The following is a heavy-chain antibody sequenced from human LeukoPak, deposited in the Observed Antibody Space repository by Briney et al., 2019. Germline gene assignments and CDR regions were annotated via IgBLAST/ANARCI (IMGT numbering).Heavy chain of an antibody. D-gene: IGHD3-3*01. CDR1: GGSISSSSYY. J-gene: IGHJ5*02. CDR3: ARQGVLRFLEWSGDSWFDP. V-gene: IGHV4-39*01. Sequence: AETLSPTCTVSGGSISSSSYYWGRIRQPPGRGLQWIGSIYCSGNTYYNPSLKSRVTISVGTSKNQFSLKLSSVTAADTAVYYCARQGVLRFLEWSGDSWFDPWGQGTLVTVSS. CDR2: IYCSGNT.